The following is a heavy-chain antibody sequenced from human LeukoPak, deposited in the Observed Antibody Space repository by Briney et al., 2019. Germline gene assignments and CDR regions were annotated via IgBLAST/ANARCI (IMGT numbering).Heavy chain of an antibody. CDR1: GFTVSSNY. Sequence: TGGSLRLSCAASGFTVSSNYMSWVRQAPGKGLVWVSRINADGSSTSYAASVKGRFTISRDNAKNTLYLQMNSLRAEDTAVYYCARTATDAFDIWGQGTMVTVSS. CDR3: ARTATDAFDI. V-gene: IGHV3-74*01. CDR2: INADGSST. J-gene: IGHJ3*02. D-gene: IGHD2-21*02.